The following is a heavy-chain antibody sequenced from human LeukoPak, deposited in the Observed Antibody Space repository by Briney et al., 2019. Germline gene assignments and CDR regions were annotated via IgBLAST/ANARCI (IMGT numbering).Heavy chain of an antibody. CDR2: IYSGGST. Sequence: GGSLRLSCAASGFTVSSNYMSWVRQAPGKGLEWVSVIYSGGSTYYADSVKGRFTISRDNAKNSLYLQMNSLRAEDTAVYYCARVYGYSSNDAFDIWGQGTMVTVSS. D-gene: IGHD3-22*01. V-gene: IGHV3-66*01. CDR1: GFTVSSNY. CDR3: ARVYGYSSNDAFDI. J-gene: IGHJ3*02.